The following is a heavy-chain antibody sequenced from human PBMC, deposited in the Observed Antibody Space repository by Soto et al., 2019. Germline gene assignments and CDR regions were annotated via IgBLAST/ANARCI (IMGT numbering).Heavy chain of an antibody. CDR1: GGSISSGDYY. CDR3: ARSPRRPHSSWYPVEYYGMDV. D-gene: IGHD6-13*01. V-gene: IGHV4-30-4*01. Sequence: SETLSLTCTVSGGSISSGDYYWSWIRQPPGKGLEWIGDIYYSGSTYYNPSLKSRVTISVDTSKNQCSLKLSSVTAADTAVYYCARSPRRPHSSWYPVEYYGMDVWGQGTTVTGSS. CDR2: IYYSGST. J-gene: IGHJ6*02.